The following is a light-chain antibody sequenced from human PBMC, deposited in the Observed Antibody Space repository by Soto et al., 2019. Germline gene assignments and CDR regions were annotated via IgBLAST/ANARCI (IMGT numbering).Light chain of an antibody. CDR3: MQALQART. V-gene: IGKV2-28*01. CDR1: QSLLYSNGYNY. J-gene: IGKJ2*01. CDR2: LGS. Sequence: DIVLTQSPLSLPVSPGEPASISCRSSQSLLYSNGYNYLDWYLQKPGQSPQLLIYLGSNRASGVPDWFSGSGSGTDFTLKISRVEADDVGVYYCMQALQARTFGQGTKLEI.